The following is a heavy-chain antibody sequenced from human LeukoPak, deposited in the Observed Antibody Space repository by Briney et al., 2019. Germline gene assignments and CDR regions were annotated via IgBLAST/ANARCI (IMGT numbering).Heavy chain of an antibody. Sequence: PGGSLRLSCAASRFTFSDFWMSWVRQAPGKGLEWVADINQDESEKYYVDSMRGRFTISRDNAENSLYLQMNSLRVEDTALYYCARESRPEGRLIDIDFWGQGTLVTVSS. CDR2: INQDESEK. D-gene: IGHD1-1*01. CDR3: ARESRPEGRLIDIDF. J-gene: IGHJ4*02. CDR1: RFTFSDFW. V-gene: IGHV3-7*01.